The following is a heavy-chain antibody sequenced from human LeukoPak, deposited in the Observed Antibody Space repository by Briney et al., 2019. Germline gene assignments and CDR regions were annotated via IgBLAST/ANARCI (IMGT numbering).Heavy chain of an antibody. CDR3: ARGDYVVPAAFLDY. CDR2: ISAYNGNT. CDR1: GYTFTSYG. J-gene: IGHJ4*02. V-gene: IGHV1-18*01. D-gene: IGHD2-2*01. Sequence: GASVKVSCKASGYTFTSYGISWVRQAPGQGLEWMGWISAYNGNTNYAQKLQGRVTMTTDTSTSTAYMELRSLRSDDTAVYCCARGDYVVPAAFLDYWGQGTLVTVSS.